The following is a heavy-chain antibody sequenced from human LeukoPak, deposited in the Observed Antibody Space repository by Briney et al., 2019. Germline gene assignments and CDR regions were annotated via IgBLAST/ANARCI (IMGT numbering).Heavy chain of an antibody. D-gene: IGHD6-13*01. Sequence: SVKVSCKTSGFTFSNSAIQWVRQARGQRLEWIGWIGIAEGNTNYAQRLQGRITITRDMSTSTAYMELTSLRSDDTAVYYCAREGITAPETNWFDPWGQGTLVAVSS. V-gene: IGHV1-58*02. CDR2: IGIAEGNT. CDR3: AREGITAPETNWFDP. J-gene: IGHJ5*02. CDR1: GFTFSNSA.